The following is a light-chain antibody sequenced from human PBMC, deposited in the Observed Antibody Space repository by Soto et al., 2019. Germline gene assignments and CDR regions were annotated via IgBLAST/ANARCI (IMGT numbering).Light chain of an antibody. CDR3: SSYTSGSTFV. Sequence: QSALTQPPSASGSPGQSVAISCTGTSSDVGGYNYVSWYQQHPGKAPKLLISEVSNRPSGVSNRFSGSKSDNTASLTISGLQAEDEADYYCSSYTSGSTFVFGTGTQLTVL. CDR1: SSDVGGYNY. J-gene: IGLJ7*01. CDR2: EVS. V-gene: IGLV2-14*01.